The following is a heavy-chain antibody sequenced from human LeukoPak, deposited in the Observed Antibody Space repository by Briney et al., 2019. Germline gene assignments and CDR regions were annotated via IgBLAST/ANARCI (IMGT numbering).Heavy chain of an antibody. CDR1: GGTFSSYA. V-gene: IGHV1-69*05. Sequence: ASVKVSCKASGGTFSSYAISWVRQAPGQGLEWMGGIIPIFGIANYAQKFQGRVTITTDESTSTAYMELSSLRSEDTAVYYCARWAGDGYNYYFDYWGQGTLVTVSS. D-gene: IGHD5-24*01. CDR2: IIPIFGIA. CDR3: ARWAGDGYNYYFDY. J-gene: IGHJ4*02.